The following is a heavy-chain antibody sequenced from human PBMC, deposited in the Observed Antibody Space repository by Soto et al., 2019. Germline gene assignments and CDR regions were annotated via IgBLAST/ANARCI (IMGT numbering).Heavy chain of an antibody. J-gene: IGHJ4*02. CDR3: TRETVAGITGLDY. V-gene: IGHV3-23*01. Sequence: GGSLRLSCAASGFNVGAFAVNWVRQAPGKGLEWVSGISVSDAFIYYADSVRGRFSISRDASENILYLQMNSLRVDDTALYYFTRETVAGITGLDYWGPGTLVTV. D-gene: IGHD1-20*01. CDR1: GFNVGAFA. CDR2: ISVSDAFI.